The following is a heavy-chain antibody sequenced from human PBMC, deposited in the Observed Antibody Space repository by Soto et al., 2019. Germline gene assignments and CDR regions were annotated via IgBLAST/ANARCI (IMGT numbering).Heavy chain of an antibody. CDR1: GFTFSSYS. CDR2: ISSSSSYI. Sequence: GGSLRLSCAASGFTFSSYSMNWVRQAPGKGLEWVSSISSSSSYIYYADSVKGRFTISRDNAKNSLYLQMNSLRAEDTAVYYCARGQTDIVVVPAAPDYWGQGTLVTVSS. J-gene: IGHJ4*02. CDR3: ARGQTDIVVVPAAPDY. D-gene: IGHD2-2*01. V-gene: IGHV3-21*01.